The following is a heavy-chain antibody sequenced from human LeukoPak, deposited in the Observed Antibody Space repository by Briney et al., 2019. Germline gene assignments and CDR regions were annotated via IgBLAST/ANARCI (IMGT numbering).Heavy chain of an antibody. CDR1: GYTLTELS. Sequence: ASVKVSCKVSGYTLTELSMHWVRQTPGKGLEWMGGFDPEDGETIYAQKFQGRVTMTEDTSTDTAYMELNSLRSEDTAVYYCATATNRHGTFDYWGQGTLVTVSS. D-gene: IGHD1-1*01. V-gene: IGHV1-24*01. CDR2: FDPEDGET. CDR3: ATATNRHGTFDY. J-gene: IGHJ4*02.